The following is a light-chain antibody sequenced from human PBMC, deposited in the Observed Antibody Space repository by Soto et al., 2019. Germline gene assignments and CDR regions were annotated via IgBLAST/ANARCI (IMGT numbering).Light chain of an antibody. Sequence: EIVMTQSPATLSVSPGERVTLSCRASQSVRSNLAWYQQKPGQAPRLLIYDASTSATGIPARFSGSGSGTEFTLTISSLQSEDFAVYCCQHYNDWPRTFGQGTKLEIK. V-gene: IGKV3-15*01. J-gene: IGKJ2*01. CDR3: QHYNDWPRT. CDR1: QSVRSN. CDR2: DAS.